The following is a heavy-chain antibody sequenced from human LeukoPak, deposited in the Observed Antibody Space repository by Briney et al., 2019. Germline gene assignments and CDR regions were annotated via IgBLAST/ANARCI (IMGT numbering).Heavy chain of an antibody. CDR3: ASGGIYYGAAFDF. V-gene: IGHV3-21*05. CDR2: ISSSSSYI. J-gene: IGHJ4*02. Sequence: PGGSLRLSCAASGFTFSSYEMNWVRQAPGKGLEWVSYISSSSSYIYYADSVKGRFTISRDNSKNTLYLQMNSLRAEDTALYYCASGGIYYGAAFDFWGQGILVTVSS. CDR1: GFTFSSYE. D-gene: IGHD1-26*01.